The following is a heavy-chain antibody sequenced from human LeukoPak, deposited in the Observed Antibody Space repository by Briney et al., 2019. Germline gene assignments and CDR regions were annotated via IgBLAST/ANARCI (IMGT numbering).Heavy chain of an antibody. Sequence: SETLSLTCTVSGGSITSYYWTWVRQPPGKGLEWIGFIYGDGRTKYNPSLKSRVTMSVATSKNQFSLKLSSATAADSAVYYCARDKDSVTNHAKIRYDVWGQGTMVTVSS. CDR3: ARDKDSVTNHAKIRYDV. CDR1: GGSITSYY. D-gene: IGHD2-15*01. V-gene: IGHV4-59*01. J-gene: IGHJ3*01. CDR2: IYGDGRT.